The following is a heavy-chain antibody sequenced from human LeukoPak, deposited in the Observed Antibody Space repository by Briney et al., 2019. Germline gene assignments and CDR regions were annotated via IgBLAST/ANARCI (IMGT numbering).Heavy chain of an antibody. CDR2: ISGSGGST. V-gene: IGHV3-23*01. CDR3: ARWGSYYYYYMDV. CDR1: GFTFSSYA. D-gene: IGHD5-24*01. Sequence: GGSLRLSCAASGFTFSSYAMSWVRQAPGKGLEWVSAISGSGGSTYYADSVKGRFTISRDNAKNTLYLQMNSLRAEDTAVYYCARWGSYYYYYMDVWGKGTTVTVSS. J-gene: IGHJ6*03.